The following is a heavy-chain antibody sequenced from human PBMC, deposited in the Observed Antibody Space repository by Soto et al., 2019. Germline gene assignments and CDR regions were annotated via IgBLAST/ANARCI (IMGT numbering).Heavy chain of an antibody. D-gene: IGHD6-13*01. CDR2: IVVGSGNT. V-gene: IGHV1-58*01. CDR1: GFTFTSSA. J-gene: IGHJ5*02. CDR3: AAELWDRIAAAGGWFGFDP. Sequence: QMQLVQSGPEVKKPGTSVKVSCKASGFTFTSSAVQWVRQARGQRLEWIGWIVVGSGNTNYAQKFQERVTTTRDMSTSTAYMELSSLRSEDTAVYYCAAELWDRIAAAGGWFGFDPWGQGTLVTVSS.